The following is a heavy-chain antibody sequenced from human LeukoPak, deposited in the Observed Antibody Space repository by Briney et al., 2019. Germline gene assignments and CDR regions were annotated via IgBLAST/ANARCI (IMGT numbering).Heavy chain of an antibody. D-gene: IGHD2-2*01. V-gene: IGHV1-46*01. Sequence: ASVKVSCKASGDTFSSYTISWVRQAPGQGLEWMGIINPSGGSTSYAQKFQGRVTMTRDMSTSTVYMELSSLRSEDTAVYYCARGRDIVVVPAAWNWFDPWGQGTLVTVSS. CDR1: GDTFSSYT. J-gene: IGHJ5*02. CDR3: ARGRDIVVVPAAWNWFDP. CDR2: INPSGGST.